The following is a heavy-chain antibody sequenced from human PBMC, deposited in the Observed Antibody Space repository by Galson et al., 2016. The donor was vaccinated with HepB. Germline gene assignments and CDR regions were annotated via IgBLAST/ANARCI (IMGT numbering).Heavy chain of an antibody. D-gene: IGHD3-3*01. Sequence: SLRLSCAASGFTFSSYFMTWVRQAPGKGLQWAANIEKDGSAKNYADSVKGRFTISRDNSKNTLYLQMNRLRVEDTAIYYCARAHWGVVSIEWNYFDYWGQGALVTVSS. V-gene: IGHV3-7*01. J-gene: IGHJ4*02. CDR1: GFTFSSYF. CDR3: ARAHWGVVSIEWNYFDY. CDR2: IEKDGSAK.